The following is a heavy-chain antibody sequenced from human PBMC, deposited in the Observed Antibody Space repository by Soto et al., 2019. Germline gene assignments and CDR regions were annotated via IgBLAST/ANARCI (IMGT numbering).Heavy chain of an antibody. CDR1: GGSISSGGYY. CDR2: IYYSGST. Sequence: QVQLQESGPGLVKPSQTLSLTCTVSGGSISSGGYYWSWIRQHPGKGLEWIGYIYYSGSTYYNPSLKSRVTISVDTSKNQFSLKLSSVTVADTAVYYCARGVGYSSSWFSPSFDYWGQGTLVTVSS. CDR3: ARGVGYSSSWFSPSFDY. J-gene: IGHJ4*02. D-gene: IGHD6-13*01. V-gene: IGHV4-31*03.